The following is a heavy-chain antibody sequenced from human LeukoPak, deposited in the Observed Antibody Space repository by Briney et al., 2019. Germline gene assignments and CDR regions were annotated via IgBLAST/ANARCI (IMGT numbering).Heavy chain of an antibody. Sequence: GGSLRLSCAASGFTFSSYSMNWVRQAQGKGLEWVANINQDGTEKYYVDSVKGRFTISRDNGKNSLDLQMNSLRVEDTAVYYCAKLAKYFYGAETFYFFEHWGQGTPVTASS. CDR2: INQDGTEK. J-gene: IGHJ4*02. CDR3: AKLAKYFYGAETFYFFEH. V-gene: IGHV3-7*01. D-gene: IGHD3-10*01. CDR1: GFTFSSYS.